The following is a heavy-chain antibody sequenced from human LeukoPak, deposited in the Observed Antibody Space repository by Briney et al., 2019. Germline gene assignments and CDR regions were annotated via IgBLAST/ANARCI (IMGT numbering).Heavy chain of an antibody. V-gene: IGHV3-30-3*01. CDR1: GFTFTTYA. Sequence: GGSLRLSCAASGFTFTTYAMHWVRQAPGKGLEWVAAISPDGNNKYYADSVKGRFTISRDNSKNTVYVQMNGLRVEDTAVYYCARGGLTSSWFEYWGQGTLVTVAS. CDR2: ISPDGNNK. D-gene: IGHD6-13*01. CDR3: ARGGLTSSWFEY. J-gene: IGHJ4*02.